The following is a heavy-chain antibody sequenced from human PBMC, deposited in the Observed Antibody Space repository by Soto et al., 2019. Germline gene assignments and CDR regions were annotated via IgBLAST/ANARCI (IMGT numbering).Heavy chain of an antibody. CDR3: ATHSIEVVWRGFDF. Sequence: QMQLQESGPGLVKPSETLSPTCTVSTDSSSFTNSYWGWIRQPPGKSLQWIGSSSYNGGTFYNPSLKVRVGISIDTSNTQSSQQVTSVTAEDTNVYFCATHSIEVVWRGFDFWGQGSPVTVSS. D-gene: IGHD2-21*01. J-gene: IGHJ4*02. CDR2: SSYNGGT. CDR1: TDSSSFTNSY. V-gene: IGHV4-39*01.